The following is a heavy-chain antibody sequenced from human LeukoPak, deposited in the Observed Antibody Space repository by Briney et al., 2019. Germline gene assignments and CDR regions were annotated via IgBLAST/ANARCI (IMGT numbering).Heavy chain of an antibody. CDR3: ANTPSYGYLGGD. CDR2: ISGSGGST. D-gene: IGHD5-18*01. CDR1: GFTFSSYA. V-gene: IGHV3-23*01. J-gene: IGHJ4*02. Sequence: GASLRLSCAASGFTFSSYAMSWVRQAPGKGLEWVSAISGSGGSTYYADSVKGWFTISRDNSKNTLYLQMNSLRAEDTAVYYCANTPSYGYLGGDWGQGTLVTVSS.